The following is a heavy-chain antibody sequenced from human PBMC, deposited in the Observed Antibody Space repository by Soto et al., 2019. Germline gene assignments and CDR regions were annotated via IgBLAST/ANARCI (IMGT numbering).Heavy chain of an antibody. D-gene: IGHD5-18*01. CDR3: ARETRGYSYAIGDAFDI. J-gene: IGHJ3*02. CDR1: GGSISSYY. V-gene: IGHV4-4*07. CDR2: IYTSGST. Sequence: QVQLQESGPGLVKPSETLSLTCTVSGGSISSYYWSWIRQPAGKGLEWIGSIYTSGSTNYNPSLTSRVTMSVDTSNNQFPLKLSSVTAADTAVYYCARETRGYSYAIGDAFDIWGQGTMVTVSS.